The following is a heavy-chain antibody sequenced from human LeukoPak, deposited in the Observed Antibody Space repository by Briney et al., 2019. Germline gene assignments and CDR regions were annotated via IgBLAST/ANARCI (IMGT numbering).Heavy chain of an antibody. CDR2: ISSSSSYI. CDR3: ARVLQIVVVPAATYYFDY. J-gene: IGHJ4*02. D-gene: IGHD2-2*01. CDR1: GFTFSSYS. Sequence: GGSLRLPCAASGFTFSSYSMNWVRQAPGKGLEWVSSISSSSSYIYYADSVKGRFTISRDNAKNSLYLQMNSLRAEDTAVYYCARVLQIVVVPAATYYFDYWGQGTLVTVSS. V-gene: IGHV3-21*01.